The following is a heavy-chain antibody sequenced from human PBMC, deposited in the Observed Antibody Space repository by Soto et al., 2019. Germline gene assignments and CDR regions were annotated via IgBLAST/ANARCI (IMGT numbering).Heavy chain of an antibody. CDR2: INPNSGGT. CDR3: GRGPLITMVRGVMRAFDI. V-gene: IGHV1-2*04. D-gene: IGHD3-10*01. J-gene: IGHJ3*02. CDR1: GYTFTGYY. Sequence: ASVKVSCKASGYTFTGYYMHWVRQAPGQGLEWMGWINPNSGGTNYAQKFQGWVTMTRDTSISTAYMELSRLRSDDTAVYYCGRGPLITMVRGVMRAFDIWGQGTMVTVSS.